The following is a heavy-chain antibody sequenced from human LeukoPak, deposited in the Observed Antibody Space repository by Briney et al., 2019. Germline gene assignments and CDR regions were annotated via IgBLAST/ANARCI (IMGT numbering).Heavy chain of an antibody. D-gene: IGHD6-13*01. CDR2: ISGSGGST. CDR3: AKGSSSSPLYYFDY. Sequence: GGSLRLSCAASGFTFSSYAMSWVRQAPGKGLEWVSAISGSGGSTYYADSVKGRFTISRGNSKNTLYLQMNSLRAEDTAVYYCAKGSSSSPLYYFDYWGQGTLVTVSS. J-gene: IGHJ4*02. CDR1: GFTFSSYA. V-gene: IGHV3-23*01.